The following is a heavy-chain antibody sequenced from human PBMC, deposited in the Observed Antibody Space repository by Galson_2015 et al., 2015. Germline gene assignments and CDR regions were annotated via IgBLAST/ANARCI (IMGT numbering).Heavy chain of an antibody. CDR1: GFTFSSYW. CDR3: ARDNYDFWSGYYSY. D-gene: IGHD3-3*01. V-gene: IGHV3-7*01. J-gene: IGHJ4*02. Sequence: SLRLSCAASGFTFSSYWMSWVRQAPGKGLEWVANIKQDGSEKYYVDSVKGRFTISRDNAKNSLYLQMNSLRAEDTAVYYCARDNYDFWSGYYSYWGQGTLVTVSS. CDR2: IKQDGSEK.